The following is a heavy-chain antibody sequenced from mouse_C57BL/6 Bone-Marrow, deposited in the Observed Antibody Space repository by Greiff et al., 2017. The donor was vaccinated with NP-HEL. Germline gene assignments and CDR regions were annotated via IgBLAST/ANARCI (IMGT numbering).Heavy chain of an antibody. CDR3: AREVSLDY. CDR1: GYTFTSYW. CDR2: IHPNSGST. Sequence: QVQLQQPGAELVKPGASVKLSCKASGYTFTSYWMHWVKQRPGQGLEWIGMIHPNSGSTNYNEKFKSKATLTVDKSSSTAYMHLSSLTFEDSAVYCCAREVSLDYWGQGTTLTVSS. V-gene: IGHV1-64*01. J-gene: IGHJ2*01. D-gene: IGHD2-14*01.